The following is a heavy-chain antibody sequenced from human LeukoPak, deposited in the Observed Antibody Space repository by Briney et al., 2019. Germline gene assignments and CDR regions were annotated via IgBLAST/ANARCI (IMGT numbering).Heavy chain of an antibody. CDR2: IWYDGSQF. V-gene: IGHV3-33*01. Sequence: GGSLRLSCAASGFPLSSFGMHWIRQPPGKGLEWVAVIWYDGSQFYYGDSVKGRFTISRDDSKNTLYLQMNRLRDEDTAVYYCARDWRTTSFDNWGQGTLVTVSS. CDR1: GFPLSSFG. CDR3: ARDWRTTSFDN. J-gene: IGHJ4*02. D-gene: IGHD3-3*01.